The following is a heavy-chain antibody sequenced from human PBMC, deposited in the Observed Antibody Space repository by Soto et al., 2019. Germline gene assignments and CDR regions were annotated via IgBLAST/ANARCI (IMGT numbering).Heavy chain of an antibody. CDR2: ITPFNGNT. J-gene: IGHJ4*02. CDR3: AGGTNSAWGPLGY. Sequence: QMQLVQSGAEVKKTGSSVKVSCKTSGYTFTYRYLHWVRQAPGQALEWMGWITPFNGNTNYAQEFLDRVXXTXDXYMSTAFMELSSLRSEDTAMYYCAGGTNSAWGPLGYWGQGTLVTVSS. D-gene: IGHD2-8*01. CDR1: GYTFTYRY. V-gene: IGHV1-45*02.